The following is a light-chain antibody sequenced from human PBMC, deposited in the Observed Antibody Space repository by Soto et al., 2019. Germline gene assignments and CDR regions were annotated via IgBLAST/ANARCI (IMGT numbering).Light chain of an antibody. CDR3: QHYKNGHIT. Sequence: EIVMTQSPVTLSASPGERATLSCRASQTIRSDLAWYQQKPGQAPRLLISDASTRATGIPARFNGSGSGTEFTLTISSLQSEDFAVYYCQHYKNGHITFGQGTDWRL. V-gene: IGKV3-15*01. CDR2: DAS. J-gene: IGKJ5*01. CDR1: QTIRSD.